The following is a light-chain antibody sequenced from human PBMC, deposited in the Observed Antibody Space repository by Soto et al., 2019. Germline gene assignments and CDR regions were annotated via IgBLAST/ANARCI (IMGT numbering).Light chain of an antibody. CDR3: QQSYSTPSIT. V-gene: IGKV1-39*01. CDR1: QSISNY. CDR2: DAS. J-gene: IGKJ5*01. Sequence: DIQMTQSPSSLSASVGDRVTITCRASQSISNYLNWYQQKPGKAPNLLIYDASSLQSGVPSRFSGSGSGTDFTLTISSLQPEDFATYYCQQSYSTPSITFGQGTRLEIK.